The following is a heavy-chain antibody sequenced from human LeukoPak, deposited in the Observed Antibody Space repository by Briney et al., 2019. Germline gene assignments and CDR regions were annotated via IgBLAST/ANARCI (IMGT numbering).Heavy chain of an antibody. V-gene: IGHV1-8*01. CDR2: MNPNSGNT. J-gene: IGHJ6*02. CDR1: GYTFASYD. D-gene: IGHD3-10*01. Sequence: ASVKVSCKASGYTFASYDINWVRQATGQGLEWMGWMNPNSGNTGYAQKFQGRVTMTRNTSISTAYMELSSLRSEDTAVYYCVRDRVVRGVLNYYYYGMDVWGQGTTVTVSS. CDR3: VRDRVVRGVLNYYYYGMDV.